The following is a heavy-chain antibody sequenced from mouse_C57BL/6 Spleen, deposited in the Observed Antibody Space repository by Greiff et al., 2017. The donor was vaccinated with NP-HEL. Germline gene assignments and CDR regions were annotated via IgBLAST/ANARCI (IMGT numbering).Heavy chain of an antibody. CDR3: AREGGYDYPFAY. Sequence: QVQLQQPGAELVKPGASVKMSCKASGYTFTSYWITWVKQRPGQGLEWIGDIYPGSGSTNYNEKFKSKATLTVDTSSSTAYMQLSSLTSEDSAVYYCAREGGYDYPFAYWGQGTLVTVSA. CDR2: IYPGSGST. J-gene: IGHJ3*01. V-gene: IGHV1-55*01. CDR1: GYTFTSYW. D-gene: IGHD2-4*01.